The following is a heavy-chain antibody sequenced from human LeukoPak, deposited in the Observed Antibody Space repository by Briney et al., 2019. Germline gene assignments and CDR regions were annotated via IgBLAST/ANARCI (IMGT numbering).Heavy chain of an antibody. CDR3: ARTLSAASPFDS. CDR1: GFILSTFE. Sequence: PGWSLRLSCAASGFILSTFEMNWVRPAPGKRPEWLSYINSGGTTVYYADSVKGRFTISRDNAKNSLYLQMNSLTDEDTAVYYCARTLSAASPFDSWGQGTLVTVSS. CDR2: INSGGTTV. V-gene: IGHV3-48*03. J-gene: IGHJ4*02. D-gene: IGHD2-2*01.